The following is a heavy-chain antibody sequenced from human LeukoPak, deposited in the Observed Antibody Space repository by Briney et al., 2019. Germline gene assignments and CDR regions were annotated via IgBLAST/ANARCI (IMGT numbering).Heavy chain of an antibody. Sequence: GGSLRLFCAASGFTFSNYAIHLVRQDPGKGLEWVAVISYDGTNKYYADAVKGRFNLPRDNFKNTLYLQMNSLKAEDTADYYFSRDNGYSQGYFDYWRQGTLVTVSS. CDR3: SRDNGYSQGYFDY. V-gene: IGHV3-30*14. D-gene: IGHD5-18*01. CDR2: ISYDGTNK. J-gene: IGHJ4*02. CDR1: GFTFSNYA.